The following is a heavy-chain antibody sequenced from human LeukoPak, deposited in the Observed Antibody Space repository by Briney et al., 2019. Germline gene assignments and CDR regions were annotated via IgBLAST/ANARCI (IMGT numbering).Heavy chain of an antibody. V-gene: IGHV3-53*01. CDR2: IYSGGST. Sequence: GGSLRLSCAASGFSVSSNYMSWVRQAPGKGLEWVSVIYSGGSTYYADSVKGRFTISRDNSKNTLYLQMNSPRAEDTAVYYCARAGYSSGWYGGNWFDPWGQGTLVTVSS. CDR1: GFSVSSNY. CDR3: ARAGYSSGWYGGNWFDP. J-gene: IGHJ5*02. D-gene: IGHD6-19*01.